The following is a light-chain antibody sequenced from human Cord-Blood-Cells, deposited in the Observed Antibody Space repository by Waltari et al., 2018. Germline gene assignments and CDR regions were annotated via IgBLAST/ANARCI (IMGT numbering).Light chain of an antibody. CDR1: QRVSSSY. V-gene: IGKV3-20*01. Sequence: EIVLTQSPDTLSLSPGARATLSCRAGQRVSSSYLAGYQQKPGQAPRLLIYGASSRATGIPDRCRGSGSGTDFTLTISRLEPEDFAVYYCQQYGSAFMYTFGQGTKLEIK. CDR3: QQYGSAFMYT. CDR2: GAS. J-gene: IGKJ2*01.